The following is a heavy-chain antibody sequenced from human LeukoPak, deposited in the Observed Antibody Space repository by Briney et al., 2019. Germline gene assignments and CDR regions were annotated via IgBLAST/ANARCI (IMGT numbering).Heavy chain of an antibody. CDR3: ARVRVVVVAATPGSYGMDV. D-gene: IGHD2-15*01. J-gene: IGHJ6*02. Sequence: ASVTVSCKASGYTFTGYYMRWVRQAPGQGLEWMGWIRAYNGNTNYAQKLQGRVTMTTGTSTSTAYMELRSLRSDDTAVYYCARVRVVVVAATPGSYGMDVWGQGTTVTVSS. CDR1: GYTFTGYY. CDR2: IRAYNGNT. V-gene: IGHV1-18*04.